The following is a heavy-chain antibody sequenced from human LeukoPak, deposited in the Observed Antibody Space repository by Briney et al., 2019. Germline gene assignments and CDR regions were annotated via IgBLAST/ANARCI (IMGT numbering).Heavy chain of an antibody. CDR1: GYTFTSYD. CDR3: ARGVGSGYSLDY. V-gene: IGHV1-8*01. CDR2: MNPNSGNT. D-gene: IGHD3-22*01. J-gene: IGHJ4*02. Sequence: ASVKVSCKASGYTFTSYDINWVRQATGQGLEGVGWMNPNSGNTGYAQKLQGRVTMTRNTSISTAYMELSSLRSEDTAVYYCARGVGSGYSLDYWGQGTLVTVSS.